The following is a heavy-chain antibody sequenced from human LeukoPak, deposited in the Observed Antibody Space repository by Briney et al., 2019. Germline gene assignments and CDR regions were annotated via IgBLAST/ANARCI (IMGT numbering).Heavy chain of an antibody. J-gene: IGHJ6*03. Sequence: GASVKVSCKASGYTFTGYYMHWVRQAPGQGLGWMGWINPNSGGTNYAQKFQGRVTMTRDTSISTAYMELRSLRSDDTAVYYCARDVSVLRYFDWLWPTYYYYMDVWGKGTTVTVSS. CDR1: GYTFTGYY. CDR2: INPNSGGT. CDR3: ARDVSVLRYFDWLWPTYYYYMDV. V-gene: IGHV1-2*02. D-gene: IGHD3-9*01.